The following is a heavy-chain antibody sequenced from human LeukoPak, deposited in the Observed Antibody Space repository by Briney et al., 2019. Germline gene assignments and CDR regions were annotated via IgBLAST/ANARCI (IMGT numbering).Heavy chain of an antibody. CDR2: INPSGGST. J-gene: IGHJ4*02. CDR1: GYTFTSYY. Sequence: ASVKVSCKASGYTFTSYYMHWVRQAPGQGMEWMGIINPSGGSTSYEQKFQGRVTMTRDTTTSTVYMELRSLTSEDTAVYYCARADRFLEWLLTLYYFDYWRQGTLVTVSS. CDR3: ARADRFLEWLLTLYYFDY. D-gene: IGHD3-3*01. V-gene: IGHV1-46*01.